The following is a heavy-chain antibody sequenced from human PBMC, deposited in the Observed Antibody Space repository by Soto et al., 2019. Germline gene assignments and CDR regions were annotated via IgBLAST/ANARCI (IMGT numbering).Heavy chain of an antibody. J-gene: IGHJ5*02. CDR1: GGSIINHY. Sequence: SETLCLTCTVSGGSIINHYGSWIRQPTEKGLEWIGYIYYTGSTNYNPSLKSRVTMSVDTSKNQFSLNLTSLTAADTAVYYCAKSPTYNWNPVWFDPLRQGTLVTVSS. D-gene: IGHD1-20*01. V-gene: IGHV4-59*11. CDR2: IYYTGST. CDR3: AKSPTYNWNPVWFDP.